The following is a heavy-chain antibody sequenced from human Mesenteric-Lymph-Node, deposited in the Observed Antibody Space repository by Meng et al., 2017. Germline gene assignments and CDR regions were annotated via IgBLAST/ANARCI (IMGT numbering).Heavy chain of an antibody. CDR1: GGSINSGDYY. V-gene: IGHV4-30-4*01. CDR2: IYYTGST. Sequence: VRLKGSGPGLVKPSQTLSLTCTVSGGSINSGDYYWSWIRQPPGKGLEWIGYIYYTGSTYYNPSLKSRVTISVDKSKNQFSLKLSSVTAADTAVYYCARLGSSGLDRDYWGQGTLVTVSS. CDR3: ARLGSSGLDRDY. J-gene: IGHJ4*02. D-gene: IGHD3-10*01.